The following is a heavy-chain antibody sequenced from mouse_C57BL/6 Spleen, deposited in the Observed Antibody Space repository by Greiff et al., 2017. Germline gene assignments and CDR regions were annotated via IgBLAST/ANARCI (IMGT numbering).Heavy chain of an antibody. D-gene: IGHD2-4*01. CDR2: ISSGGSYT. V-gene: IGHV5-6*01. CDR3: ARSGYDYDYFGY. CDR1: GFTFSSYG. J-gene: IGHJ2*01. Sequence: EVKLMESGGDLVKPGGSLKLSCAASGFTFSSYGMSWVRQTPDKRLEWVATISSGGSYTYYPDSVKGRFTISRDNAKNTLYLQMSSLKSEDTAMYYCARSGYDYDYFGYWGQGTTLTVSS.